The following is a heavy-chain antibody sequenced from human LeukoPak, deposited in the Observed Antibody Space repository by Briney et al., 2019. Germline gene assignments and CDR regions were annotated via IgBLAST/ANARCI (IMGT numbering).Heavy chain of an antibody. Sequence: GGSLRLSCAAPGFTLNNYLMSWVRQAPGRGLEWVANIKKDGSEENYLDSVKGRFTVSRDNAKNSLYLQMNSLRGEDTAVYYCARSNPNRNALDLWGQGTMVTISS. D-gene: IGHD1-14*01. CDR2: IKKDGSEE. CDR3: ARSNPNRNALDL. J-gene: IGHJ3*01. V-gene: IGHV3-7*01. CDR1: GFTLNNYL.